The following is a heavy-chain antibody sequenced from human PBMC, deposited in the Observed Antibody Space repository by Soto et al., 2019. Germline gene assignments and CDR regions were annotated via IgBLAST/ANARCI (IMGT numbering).Heavy chain of an antibody. V-gene: IGHV3-23*01. J-gene: IGHJ4*02. CDR2: SSDRRTGNT. CDR1: GFTFSSYT. Sequence: PWGSPTLSFAASGFTFSSYTLNWVRRAPGKGLEWVATSSDRRTGNTHYSDSVRGRFTLSRDYSRNILFLQMDSLRADDTALYYCTTWLTAHFDYWGRGTQVTVSS. CDR3: TTWLTAHFDY. D-gene: IGHD2-21*02.